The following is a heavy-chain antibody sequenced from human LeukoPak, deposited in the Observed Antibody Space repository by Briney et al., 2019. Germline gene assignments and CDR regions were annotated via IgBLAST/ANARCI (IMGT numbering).Heavy chain of an antibody. D-gene: IGHD5-18*01. CDR2: TCYSGTS. V-gene: IGHV4-59*01. J-gene: IGHJ4*02. CDR3: ARDLGYDYGYRFDY. CDR1: GGSISYYN. Sequence: PSETLSLTCTVSGGSISYYNWAWIRQPPGKGLEWIGCTCYSGTSNDNPSLKSRVTISVDTSKNQFSLKLSSVTAADTAVYYCARDLGYDYGYRFDYWGQGTLVTVSS.